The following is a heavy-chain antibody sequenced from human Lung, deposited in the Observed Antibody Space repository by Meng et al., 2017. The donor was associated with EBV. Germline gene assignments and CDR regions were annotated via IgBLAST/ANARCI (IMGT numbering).Heavy chain of an antibody. D-gene: IGHD2-21*02. Sequence: QVQLVQSGSELKKPGXPVKVSCKASGYSLRSYAVNWLRQAPGRGLEWMGWINPSTAHPTYAQDFTGRFVFSLDISVNTAYLQINSLKAEDTAIYYCVRDVPDGDISLFDSWGQGNLVTVSS. CDR2: INPSTAHP. V-gene: IGHV7-4-1*02. J-gene: IGHJ4*02. CDR1: GYSLRSYA. CDR3: VRDVPDGDISLFDS.